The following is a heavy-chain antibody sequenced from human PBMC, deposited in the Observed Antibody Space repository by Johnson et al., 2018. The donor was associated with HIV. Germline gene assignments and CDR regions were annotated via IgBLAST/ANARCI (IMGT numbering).Heavy chain of an antibody. CDR3: ASVYYDILTGYYYDAFDM. J-gene: IGHJ3*02. CDR1: GFTFSDYY. D-gene: IGHD3-9*01. Sequence: QVQLVESGGGLVKPGGSLRLSCAASGFTFSDYYMSWIRQAPGKGLEWVALISYDGPNKYYAESVKGRFTIHRDTSKNTLYLQMNSLRAEDTALYSCASVYYDILTGYYYDAFDMWGQGTMVTVSS. V-gene: IGHV3-30-3*01. CDR2: ISYDGPNK.